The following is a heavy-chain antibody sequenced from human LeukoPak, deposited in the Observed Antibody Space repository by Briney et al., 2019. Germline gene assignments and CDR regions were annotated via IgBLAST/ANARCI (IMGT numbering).Heavy chain of an antibody. CDR1: GGTFSSYA. CDR2: IVPILGIA. J-gene: IGHJ6*02. D-gene: IGHD4-23*01. Sequence: SVKVSCKASGGTFSSYAISWVRQAPGQGLEWMGRIVPILGIANYAQKFQGRVTITADKSTSTAYMELSSLRSEDTAVYYCAREVVSTPLSYYGMDVWGQGTTVTVSS. V-gene: IGHV1-69*04. CDR3: AREVVSTPLSYYGMDV.